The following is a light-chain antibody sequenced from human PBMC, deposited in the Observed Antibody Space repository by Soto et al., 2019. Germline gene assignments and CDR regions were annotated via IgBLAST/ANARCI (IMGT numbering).Light chain of an antibody. CDR3: QQRSNWPRT. Sequence: IVLTQSPATLSLSPGKRATLSCRASQNISSYLIWYQQTPGQAPMLLIYDVPNRATGIPARFSGSGSWPDFPLTISSLETEEFAVYYGQQRSNWPRTFGQGTKVEIK. J-gene: IGKJ1*01. CDR2: DVP. V-gene: IGKV3-11*01. CDR1: QNISSY.